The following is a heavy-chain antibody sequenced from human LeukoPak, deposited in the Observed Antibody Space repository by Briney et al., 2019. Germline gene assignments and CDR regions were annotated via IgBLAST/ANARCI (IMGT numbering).Heavy chain of an antibody. CDR1: GFTFSTYW. CDR2: INFDGSSL. D-gene: IGHD1-26*01. CDR3: AMNWELDC. J-gene: IGHJ4*02. V-gene: IGHV3-74*01. Sequence: GGSLRLSCAASGFTFSTYWMNGVRQAPGKGLVWVSRINFDGSSLGYADSVKGRFTISRDNAKNTLYLQMNSRSAEDTAVYYFAMNWELDCWGQGTLVTVSS.